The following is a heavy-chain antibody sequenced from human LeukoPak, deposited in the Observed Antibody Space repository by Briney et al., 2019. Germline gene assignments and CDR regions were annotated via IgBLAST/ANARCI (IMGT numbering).Heavy chain of an antibody. CDR3: ATLAGTFAYYYYYMDV. CDR2: IYYSGST. Sequence: SETLSLTCTVSGGSISSYYWGWIRQPPGKGLEWIGSIYYSGSTYYNPSLKSRVTISVDTSKNQFSLKLSSVTAADTAVYYCATLAGTFAYYYYYMDVWGKGTTVTVSS. D-gene: IGHD6-19*01. V-gene: IGHV4-39*07. J-gene: IGHJ6*03. CDR1: GGSISSYY.